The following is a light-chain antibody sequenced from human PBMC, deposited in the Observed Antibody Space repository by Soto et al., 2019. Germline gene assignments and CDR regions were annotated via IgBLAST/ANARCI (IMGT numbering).Light chain of an antibody. CDR2: GAS. Sequence: EIVLTQSPGTLSLSPGEGATLSRRASQTISSFLAWYQQKRGQAPRLLIHGASNRATGIPDRFSGSGSGTDFTLTITRLEPEDFAVYYCQQYGGSPRTFGQGTKVDIK. J-gene: IGKJ1*01. CDR3: QQYGGSPRT. CDR1: QTISSF. V-gene: IGKV3-20*01.